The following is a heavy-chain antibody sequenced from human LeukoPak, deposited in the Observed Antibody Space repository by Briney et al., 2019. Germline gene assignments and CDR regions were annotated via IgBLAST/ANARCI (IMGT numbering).Heavy chain of an antibody. D-gene: IGHD5-18*01. V-gene: IGHV3-73*01. CDR2: IRSKANSYAT. J-gene: IGHJ4*02. CDR3: TRRNIYVDY. Sequence: PGGSLRLSCSASEFTFSSSAMHWVRQAPGKGLEWVGRIRSKANSYATAYAASRKGRFTISRDDSKNTAYLQMNSLKTEDTAVYYCTRRNIYVDYWGQGTLVTVSS. CDR1: EFTFSSSA.